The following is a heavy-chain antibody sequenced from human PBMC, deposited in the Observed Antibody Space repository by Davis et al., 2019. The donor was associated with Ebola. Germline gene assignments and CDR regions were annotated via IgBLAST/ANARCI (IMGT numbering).Heavy chain of an antibody. CDR1: GFTFNKYE. CDR3: GRASSSFDSGSYWAHYFDS. V-gene: IGHV3-48*03. J-gene: IGHJ4*02. Sequence: GESLKISCAASGFTFNKYEMNWVRQAPGPFLSFFXXIIFPFSLPYFTDSVKGRFTLSRDNAKKSLYLQMNSLRAEDTAIYYCGRASSSFDSGSYWAHYFDSWGQGSLVAVS. CDR2: IIFPFSLP. D-gene: IGHD3-10*01.